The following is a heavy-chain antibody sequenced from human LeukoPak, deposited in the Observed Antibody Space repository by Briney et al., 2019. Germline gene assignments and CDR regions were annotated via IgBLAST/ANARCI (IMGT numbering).Heavy chain of an antibody. J-gene: IGHJ3*02. D-gene: IGHD4-17*01. CDR2: IYYSGST. CDR3: ARHYGADDAFDI. V-gene: IGHV4-59*01. CDR1: GGSISSYY. Sequence: SETLSLTCTVSGGSISSYYWSWIRQPPGKGLEWIGYIYYSGSTNYNPSLKSRVTISVDTSKNQFSLKLSSVTAADTAVYYCARHYGADDAFDIWGQGTMVTVSS.